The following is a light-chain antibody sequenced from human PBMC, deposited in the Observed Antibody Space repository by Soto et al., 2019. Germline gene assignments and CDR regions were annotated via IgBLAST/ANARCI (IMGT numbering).Light chain of an antibody. CDR1: QSVSSSY. CDR2: GAS. Sequence: EIVLTQSPGTLSLSPGERATLSCRASQSVSSSYLAWYQQKPGQAPRLLIYGASSMATGIPDRFSGSGSGTDFTLTISRLEPEDFAVYYCQLRLTFGGGTKVEIK. V-gene: IGKV3-20*01. J-gene: IGKJ4*01. CDR3: QLRLT.